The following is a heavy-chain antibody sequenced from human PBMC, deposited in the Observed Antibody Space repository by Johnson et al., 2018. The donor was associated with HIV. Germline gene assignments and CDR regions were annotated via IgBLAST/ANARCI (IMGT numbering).Heavy chain of an antibody. D-gene: IGHD3-16*01. CDR3: AKHRFDYVWGSYDAFDI. Sequence: QVQLLESGGGVVQPGRSLRLSCAAYGFTFSSYAMHWVRQAPGKGLEWVAVISYDGSNEYYADSVKGRFTLSKDSSKNTLYLQMNSLRAEDTAVYYCAKHRFDYVWGSYDAFDIWGQGTMVTVSS. CDR2: ISYDGSNE. J-gene: IGHJ3*02. CDR1: GFTFSSYA. V-gene: IGHV3-30-3*01.